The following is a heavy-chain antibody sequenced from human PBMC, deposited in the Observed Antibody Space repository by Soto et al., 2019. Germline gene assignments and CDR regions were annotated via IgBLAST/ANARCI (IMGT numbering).Heavy chain of an antibody. D-gene: IGHD3-22*01. Sequence: GGSLRLSCAASGFTFSSYSMNWVRQAPGKGLEWVSYISSSSSTIYYADSVKGRFTISRDNAKNSLYLQMNSLRAEDTAVYYCARVSSYYDSSGYSLDYWGQGTLVTVSS. J-gene: IGHJ4*02. CDR3: ARVSSYYDSSGYSLDY. CDR2: ISSSSSTI. CDR1: GFTFSSYS. V-gene: IGHV3-48*01.